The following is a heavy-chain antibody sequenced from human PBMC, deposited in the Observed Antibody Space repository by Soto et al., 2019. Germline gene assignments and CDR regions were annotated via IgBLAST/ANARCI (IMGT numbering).Heavy chain of an antibody. D-gene: IGHD4-17*01. CDR3: ARDNYGDYGMEV. Sequence: SETLSLTCTVSGGSISSSSYYWGWIRQPPGKGLEWIGSIYYSGSTYYNPSLKSRVTISVDTSKNQFSLKLSSVTAADTAVYYCARDNYGDYGMEVWGQGTTVTVSS. CDR1: GGSISSSSYY. CDR2: IYYSGST. J-gene: IGHJ6*02. V-gene: IGHV4-39*01.